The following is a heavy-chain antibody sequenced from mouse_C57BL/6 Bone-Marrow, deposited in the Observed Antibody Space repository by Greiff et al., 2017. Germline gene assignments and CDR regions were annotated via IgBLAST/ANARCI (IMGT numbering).Heavy chain of an antibody. V-gene: IGHV14-1*01. J-gene: IGHJ1*03. CDR1: GFNITDYY. CDR3: TTPITTVVATPWGFDV. Sequence: VQLQQSGAELVRPGASVKLSCTASGFNITDYYMHWVKQRPEQGLEWIGRIDPEDGDTGYAPKFQGKDTMTADTSSNTAYLQLSSLTSEDTAVDYCTTPITTVVATPWGFDVWGTGTTVTVSS. D-gene: IGHD1-1*01. CDR2: IDPEDGDT.